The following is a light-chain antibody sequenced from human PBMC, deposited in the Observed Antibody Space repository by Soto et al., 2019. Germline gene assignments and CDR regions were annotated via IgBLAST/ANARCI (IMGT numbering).Light chain of an antibody. V-gene: IGKV3-15*01. CDR3: QQYNQWPPLT. Sequence: EIMMTQSPATLSVSPGERATLSCRASQSVSHNVAWYQQKPGQAPRLLIYGASNRATGAPARFSGSGSGTEFTLTISSLQSEDFAVYYCQQYNQWPPLTFGGGTKVEIK. J-gene: IGKJ4*01. CDR2: GAS. CDR1: QSVSHN.